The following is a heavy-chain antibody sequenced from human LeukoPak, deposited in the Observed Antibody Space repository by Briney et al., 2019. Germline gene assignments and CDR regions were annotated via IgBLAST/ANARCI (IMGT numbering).Heavy chain of an antibody. CDR3: AKDSRLGTTLIDY. V-gene: IGHV3-23*01. D-gene: IGHD1-1*01. J-gene: IGHJ4*02. CDR2: ISSTGGTA. Sequence: HPGGSLRLSCAASGFTFSSFGMSWVRQAPGKGLEWVSAISSTGGTAYYADSVKGRFTISRDNSKNTLYLQMNSLRAEDTAVYYCAKDSRLGTTLIDYWGQGTLVTVSS. CDR1: GFTFSSFG.